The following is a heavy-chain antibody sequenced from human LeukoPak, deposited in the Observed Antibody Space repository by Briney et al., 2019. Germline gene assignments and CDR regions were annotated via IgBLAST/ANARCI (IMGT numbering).Heavy chain of an antibody. CDR2: ISGSGGST. CDR3: AKSFSSSWYVYYFDY. V-gene: IGHV3-23*01. CDR1: GFTFSSYA. J-gene: IGHJ4*02. Sequence: GGSLRLSCAASGFTFSSYAMSWVRQAPGKGLGWVSAISGSGGSTYYADSVKGRFTISRDNSKNTLYLQMNSLRAEDTAVYYCAKSFSSSWYVYYFDYWGQGTLVTVSS. D-gene: IGHD6-13*01.